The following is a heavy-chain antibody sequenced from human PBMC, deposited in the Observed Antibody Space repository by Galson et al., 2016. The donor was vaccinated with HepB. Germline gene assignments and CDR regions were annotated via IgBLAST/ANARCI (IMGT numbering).Heavy chain of an antibody. V-gene: IGHV4-30-4*01. Sequence: LSLTCTVSGGSISSGDYYWSWIRQPPAKGLEWIGYIYNSGSTYYNPSLKSQFTISLDTSKNQFSLKVSSWTAAGTAVYYCAKGMDVSWVDPWGQGTLVTVSS. CDR2: IYNSGST. D-gene: IGHD2-2*03. CDR1: GGSISSGDYY. J-gene: IGHJ5*02. CDR3: AKGMDVSWVDP.